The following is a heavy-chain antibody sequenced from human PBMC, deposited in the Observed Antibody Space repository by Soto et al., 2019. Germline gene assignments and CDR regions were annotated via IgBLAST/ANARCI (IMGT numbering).Heavy chain of an antibody. V-gene: IGHV4-59*01. CDR3: ARGRFDFIWGTPDPYLDS. D-gene: IGHD3-16*01. CDR2: IYNSATT. Sequence: QQPPGKGLEWIGYIYNSATTKYNPSLKSRVTISVDTSKNQFSLKLSSVTTADTAVYYCARGRFDFIWGTPDPYLDSWGQGALFTVSS. J-gene: IGHJ5*01.